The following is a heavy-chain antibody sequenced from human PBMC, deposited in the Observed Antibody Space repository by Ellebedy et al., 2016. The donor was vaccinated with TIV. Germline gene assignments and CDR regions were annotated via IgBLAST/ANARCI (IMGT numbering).Heavy chain of an antibody. CDR3: AAEARPGGRGRVFDS. D-gene: IGHD6-6*01. CDR2: INHSGST. V-gene: IGHV4-34*10. Sequence: MPSETLSLTCAVYHGSFVGFYWSWIRQPPGKGLEWIGEINHSGSTNYHPSLKSRVSLSVDTSKSQFSLKLSSLTAADTAVYYCAAEARPGGRGRVFDSWGQGLLVTVSS. CDR1: HGSFVGFY. J-gene: IGHJ4*02.